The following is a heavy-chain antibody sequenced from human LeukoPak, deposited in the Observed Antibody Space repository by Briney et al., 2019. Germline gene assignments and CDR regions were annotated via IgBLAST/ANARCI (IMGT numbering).Heavy chain of an antibody. CDR1: GFTFSSYA. J-gene: IGHJ4*02. CDR2: LSGSGYNT. CDR3: AKEPTLRPEDYFDY. Sequence: GGSLRLSCAASGFTFSSYALSWVRQAPGKGLEWVSSLSGSGYNTYYADSVKGRFTISRDNSKNTLYLQMNSLRAEDTAVYYCAKEPTLRPEDYFDYWGQGTLVTVSS. V-gene: IGHV3-23*01. D-gene: IGHD4-17*01.